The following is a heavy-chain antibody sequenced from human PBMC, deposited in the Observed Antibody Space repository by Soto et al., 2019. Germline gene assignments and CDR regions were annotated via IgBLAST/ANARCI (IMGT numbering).Heavy chain of an antibody. CDR1: GFSFSNAW. J-gene: IGHJ3*01. Sequence: GGSLRLSCAASGFSFSNAWMTWVLHATGKGLEWVGRIKSRLLGGTTDSAAPVKGRFTISRDDSKNTLYLQMNSLKTEDTAVYYCTTDWGSGDHYIRAFDLWGQGTMVTVSS. D-gene: IGHD3-16*01. CDR3: TTDWGSGDHYIRAFDL. CDR2: IKSRLLGGTT. V-gene: IGHV3-15*01.